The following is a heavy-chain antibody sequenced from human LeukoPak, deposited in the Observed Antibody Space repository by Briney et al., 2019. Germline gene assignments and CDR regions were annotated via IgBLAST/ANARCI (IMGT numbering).Heavy chain of an antibody. J-gene: IGHJ4*02. CDR1: GYTFSNYA. V-gene: IGHV1-18*01. CDR2: ISPYNGDT. CDR3: ARGGSGWLGNYFDY. Sequence: ASVKVSCKASGYTFSNYAFSWVRQAPGQGPEWMGWISPYNGDTYYARKFQGRVTMTTDASTNTAYMELRSLRSDDTAVYYCARGGSGWLGNYFDYWGQGTLVTVSS. D-gene: IGHD6-19*01.